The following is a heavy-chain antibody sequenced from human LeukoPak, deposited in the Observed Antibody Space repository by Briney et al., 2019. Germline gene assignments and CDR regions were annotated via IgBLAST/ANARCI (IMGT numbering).Heavy chain of an antibody. CDR1: GITFRSYG. Sequence: RGRSLRLSCAASGITFRSYGMHWVRQAPGKGLEWVAVISYDGSHKYYADSVKGRFSISRDNSKNTLYLQMNSLRADDTAVYYCAKGARGDTVTSIVGLNWFDPWGQGTLVTVSS. V-gene: IGHV3-30*18. CDR3: AKGARGDTVTSIVGLNWFDP. CDR2: ISYDGSHK. D-gene: IGHD4-17*01. J-gene: IGHJ5*02.